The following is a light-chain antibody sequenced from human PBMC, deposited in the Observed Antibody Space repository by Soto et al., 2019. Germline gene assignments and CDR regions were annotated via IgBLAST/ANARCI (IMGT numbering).Light chain of an antibody. V-gene: IGKV3-11*01. CDR1: QSVSSY. J-gene: IGKJ5*01. CDR3: QQRRNLLTT. CDR2: DAS. Sequence: SPAALSLSQRDRATLPCRASQSVSSYLAWYQQKPGQAPRLLIYDASNRATGIPARFSGSGSGTDFTLTISSLEPEDFTRYYSQQRRNLLTTFCQGTLLEI.